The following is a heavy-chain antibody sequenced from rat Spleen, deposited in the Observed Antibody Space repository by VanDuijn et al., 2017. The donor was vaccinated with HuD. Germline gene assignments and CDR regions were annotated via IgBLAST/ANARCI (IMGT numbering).Heavy chain of an antibody. V-gene: IGHV5-20*01. CDR1: GFSFSEYY. CDR2: INYDGGSI. CDR3: TRDRILRSTGFDH. D-gene: IGHD1-6*01. Sequence: EVQLVESGGGLVQPGGSMKLSCAASGFSFSEYYMAWVRQAPTKGLEWVASINYDGGSIYYRDSVKGRFTVSRDNAENTVYLQMDSLRSEDTATYYCTRDRILRSTGFDHWGQGVMVTVSS. J-gene: IGHJ2*01.